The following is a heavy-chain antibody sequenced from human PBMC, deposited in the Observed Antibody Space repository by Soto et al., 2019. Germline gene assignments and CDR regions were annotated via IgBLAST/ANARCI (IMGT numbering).Heavy chain of an antibody. CDR2: IIPIFGTA. CDR1: GGTFSSYA. Sequence: SVKVSCKAPGGTFSSYAISWVPQAPGQRVEWMGRIIPIFGTAKYAQKFQGRVTITADESTSTGYMELSSLRSEDTAVYYCARSQGGSSSLDIYYYYYYGMDVWGPGTTVTVSS. D-gene: IGHD2-15*01. J-gene: IGHJ6*02. V-gene: IGHV1-69*13. CDR3: ARSQGGSSSLDIYYYYYYGMDV.